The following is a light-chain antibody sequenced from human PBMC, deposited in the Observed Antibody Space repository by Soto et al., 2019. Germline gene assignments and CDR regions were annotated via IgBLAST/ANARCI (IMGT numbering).Light chain of an antibody. CDR2: GAS. CDR3: QQHNKWPLWT. Sequence: VMTQSPATLCVSPGERATLSCRASQSVSSNLAWYQQKPGQAPRLLLYGASTRAAGSPARFSGSGSGTEFTLTISSLQSEDFAVYYCQQHNKWPLWTFGQGTKVDI. J-gene: IGKJ1*01. V-gene: IGKV3-15*01. CDR1: QSVSSN.